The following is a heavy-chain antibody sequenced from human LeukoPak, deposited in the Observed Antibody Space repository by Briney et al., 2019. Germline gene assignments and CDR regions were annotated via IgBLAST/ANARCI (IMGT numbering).Heavy chain of an antibody. Sequence: GGSLRLSCAASGFTFSSYDMNWVRQAPGKGLEWVSYISSSTTTIYYADSVKGRFTISRDSAKNSLSLQMNSLRAEDTTVYYCARGRMDRSGYPSDHWGQGTLVTVSS. CDR1: GFTFSSYD. J-gene: IGHJ4*02. D-gene: IGHD3-22*01. CDR3: ARGRMDRSGYPSDH. CDR2: ISSSTTTI. V-gene: IGHV3-48*04.